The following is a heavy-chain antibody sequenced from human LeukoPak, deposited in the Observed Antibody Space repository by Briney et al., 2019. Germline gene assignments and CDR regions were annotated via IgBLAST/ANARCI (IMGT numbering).Heavy chain of an antibody. CDR2: IYTSGST. V-gene: IGHV4-4*07. CDR1: GGSISSYY. Sequence: SETLSLTCTVSGGSISSYYWSWIRQPAGKGLEWIGRIYTSGSTNYNPSLKSRVTMSVDTSKNQFSLKLSSVTAADTAVYYCARLGYYDFWSGRDDAFDIWGQGTMVTVSS. CDR3: ARLGYYDFWSGRDDAFDI. J-gene: IGHJ3*02. D-gene: IGHD3-3*01.